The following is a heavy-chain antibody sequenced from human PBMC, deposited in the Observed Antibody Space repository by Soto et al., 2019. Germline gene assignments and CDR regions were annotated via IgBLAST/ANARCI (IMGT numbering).Heavy chain of an antibody. CDR1: GGSVSSGSYY. Sequence: SETLSLTCTVSGGSVSSGSYYWSWIRQPPGKGLEWIGYIYYSGSTNYNPSLKSRVTISVDTSKNQFSLKLSSVTAADTAVYYCARGIEGWYQGRYYYGLDVWGQGTTVTVSS. CDR3: ARGIEGWYQGRYYYGLDV. CDR2: IYYSGST. V-gene: IGHV4-61*01. J-gene: IGHJ6*02. D-gene: IGHD6-19*01.